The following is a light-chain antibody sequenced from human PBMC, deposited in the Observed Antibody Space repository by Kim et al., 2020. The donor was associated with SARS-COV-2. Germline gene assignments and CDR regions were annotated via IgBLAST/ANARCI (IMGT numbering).Light chain of an antibody. J-gene: IGKJ2*01. CDR1: QSVTSSY. CDR3: QKDGTSLHT. V-gene: IGKV3-20*01. Sequence: EIVLTQSPGTLSLSPGERATLSCRASQSVTSSYLAWYQQKRGQPPRLLIYGASNRATGIPDRFSGSGSGTDFTLTISRLESEDVAVYYCQKDGTSLHTFGQGTKLEI. CDR2: GAS.